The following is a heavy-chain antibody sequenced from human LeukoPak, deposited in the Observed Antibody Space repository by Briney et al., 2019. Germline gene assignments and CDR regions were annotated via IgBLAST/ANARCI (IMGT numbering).Heavy chain of an antibody. D-gene: IGHD6-13*01. CDR3: ARDKATAAGTGWFDP. J-gene: IGHJ5*02. CDR2: IIPIFGTA. Sequence: ASVKVSCKASGGTFSSYAISWVRQAPGQGLEWMGGIIPIFGTANYAQKFQGRVTITADKSTSTAYMELSSLRSEDTAVYYCARDKATAAGTGWFDPWGQGTLVTVSS. CDR1: GGTFSSYA. V-gene: IGHV1-69*06.